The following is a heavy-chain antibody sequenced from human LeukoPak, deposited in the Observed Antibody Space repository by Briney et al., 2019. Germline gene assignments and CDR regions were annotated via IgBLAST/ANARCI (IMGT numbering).Heavy chain of an antibody. J-gene: IGHJ3*02. CDR1: GGSISSGGYY. D-gene: IGHD3-10*01. Sequence: RPSETLSLTCTVSGGSISSGGYYWSWIRQHPGKGLEWIGYIYYSGSTYYNPSLKSRVTISVDTSKNQFSLKLSSVTAADTAVYYCARDYGSEENDAFDIWDQGTMVTVSS. V-gene: IGHV4-31*03. CDR3: ARDYGSEENDAFDI. CDR2: IYYSGST.